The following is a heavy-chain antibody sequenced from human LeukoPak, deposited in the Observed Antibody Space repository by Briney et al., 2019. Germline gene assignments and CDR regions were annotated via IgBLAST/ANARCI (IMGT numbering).Heavy chain of an antibody. CDR1: GYTFTGYY. V-gene: IGHV1-2*02. CDR2: INPNSGGT. Sequence: ASVKVSCKASGYTFTGYYIHWVRQAPGQGLEWMGWINPNSGGTNYARKFQDRVTMTRDTSISTAYMELSRLRSDDTAVYYCARGGTRSGDYWGQGTLVTVSS. J-gene: IGHJ4*02. D-gene: IGHD3/OR15-3a*01. CDR3: ARGGTRSGDY.